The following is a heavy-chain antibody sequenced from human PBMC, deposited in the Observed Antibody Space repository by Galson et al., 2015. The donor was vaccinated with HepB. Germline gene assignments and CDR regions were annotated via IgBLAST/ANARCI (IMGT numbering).Heavy chain of an antibody. J-gene: IGHJ4*02. CDR3: AKDNGDFWSGYYTPENN. CDR1: GFTFSSYA. D-gene: IGHD3-3*01. Sequence: SLRLSCAASGFTFSSYAMSWVRQAPGKGLDWVSGISASGVSSYYADSVKGRFTISRDNSKNTVYLQMNSLRAEDSALYYCAKDNGDFWSGYYTPENNWGQGTLVTVSS. V-gene: IGHV3-23*01. CDR2: ISASGVSS.